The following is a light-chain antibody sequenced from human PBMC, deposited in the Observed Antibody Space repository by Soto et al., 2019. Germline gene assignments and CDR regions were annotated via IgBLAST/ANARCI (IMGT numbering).Light chain of an antibody. CDR3: AAWDDSLNGRWV. J-gene: IGLJ3*02. CDR2: TNN. Sequence: QSVLTQPPSASGTPGQRVTISCSGSSSNIGSNTVNWYQQLPGTAPKLLIYTNNQRPSGVPDRFSGSKSGTSASLAISGLPAEDEADYYCAAWDDSLNGRWVFGGGTKLTVL. V-gene: IGLV1-44*01. CDR1: SSNIGSNT.